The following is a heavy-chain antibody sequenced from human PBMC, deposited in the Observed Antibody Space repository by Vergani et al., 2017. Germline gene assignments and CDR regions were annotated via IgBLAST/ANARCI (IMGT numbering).Heavy chain of an antibody. J-gene: IGHJ6*03. CDR1: GGSISSSNW. CDR2: IYHSGST. CDR3: ARDRDCSSTSCYPFYYYYMDV. Sequence: QVQLQESGPGLVKPSGTLSLTCAVSGGSISSSNWWSWVRQPPGKGLEWIGEIYHSGSTNYNPSLKSRVTISVGKSKNQFSLKLSSVTAADTAVYYCARDRDCSSTSCYPFYYYYMDVWGKGTTVTVSS. D-gene: IGHD2-2*01. V-gene: IGHV4-4*02.